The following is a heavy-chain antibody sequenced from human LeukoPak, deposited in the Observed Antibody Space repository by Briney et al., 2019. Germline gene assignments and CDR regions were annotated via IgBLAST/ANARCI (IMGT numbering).Heavy chain of an antibody. Sequence: PSETLSLTCTVSGYSISSGYYWGWIRQPPGKGLEWIGSIYHSGSTYYNPSLKSRVTISVDTSKNQFSLKLSSVTAADTAVYYCVGAAAVAWWFDPWGQGTLVTVSS. CDR3: VGAAAVAWWFDP. CDR1: GYSISSGYY. J-gene: IGHJ5*02. CDR2: IYHSGST. V-gene: IGHV4-38-2*02. D-gene: IGHD6-13*01.